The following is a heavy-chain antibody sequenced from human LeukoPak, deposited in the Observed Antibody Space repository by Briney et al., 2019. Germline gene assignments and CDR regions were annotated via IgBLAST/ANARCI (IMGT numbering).Heavy chain of an antibody. J-gene: IGHJ4*02. CDR2: IYYSGGT. V-gene: IGHV4-59*08. CDR1: GDSLRSYY. D-gene: IGHD3-16*01. CDR3: ARIEGDNSLDY. Sequence: SGTLSLTCTVSGDSLRSYYWSWIRRPPGRGLEWIGYIYYSGGTNYNPSLKSRVTISVDTSKNQFSLKLSSVTAADTAVYYCARIEGDNSLDYWGQGTLVTVSS.